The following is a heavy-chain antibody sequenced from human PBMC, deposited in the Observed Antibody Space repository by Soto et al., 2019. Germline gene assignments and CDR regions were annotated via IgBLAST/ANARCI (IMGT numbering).Heavy chain of an antibody. D-gene: IGHD4-17*01. CDR3: ARDTSYGDYYFDY. CDR2: TRNKANSYTT. J-gene: IGHJ4*02. CDR1: GFTFSDHY. V-gene: IGHV3-72*01. Sequence: EVQLVESGGGLVQPGGSLRLSCAASGFTFSDHYMDWVRQAPGKGLEWVGRTRNKANSYTTEYAASVKCRFTISRDDSKNSLYLQMNSLKTEDTAVYYCARDTSYGDYYFDYWGQGTLVTVSS.